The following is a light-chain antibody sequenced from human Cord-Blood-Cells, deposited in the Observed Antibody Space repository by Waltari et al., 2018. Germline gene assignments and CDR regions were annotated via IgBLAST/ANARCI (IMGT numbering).Light chain of an antibody. CDR1: QSISSY. CDR3: QQSYSTPFT. CDR2: AAS. Sequence: DIQMTQSPSSLSASVGDRVTITCRASQSISSYLNWYQQKPGKAPKLLIYAASSLQSGVPSRFRGSGSGTDFTLTISSLQPEDFATYYCQQSYSTPFTVGPGTKVDIK. J-gene: IGKJ3*01. V-gene: IGKV1-39*01.